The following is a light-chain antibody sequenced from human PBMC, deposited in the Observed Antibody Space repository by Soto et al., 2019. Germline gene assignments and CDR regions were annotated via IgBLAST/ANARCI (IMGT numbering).Light chain of an antibody. CDR2: DVT. V-gene: IGLV2-11*01. J-gene: IGLJ1*01. CDR3: CSYAGTYTFYV. CDR1: SSDVGGYDY. Sequence: QSALTQPRSVSGSPGQSVTISCTGTSSDVGGYDYVSWYQQHPGKAPKLMIYDVTKRPSGVPDRFSGSRSGNTASLTISGLQAEDGADYYCCSYAGTYTFYVFGTGTKLTV.